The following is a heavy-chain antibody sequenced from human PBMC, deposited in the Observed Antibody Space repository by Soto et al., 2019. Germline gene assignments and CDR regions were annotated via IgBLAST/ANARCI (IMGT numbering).Heavy chain of an antibody. CDR1: VYSFTSYW. D-gene: IGHD3-22*01. Sequence: PGESLKISCKGSVYSFTSYWISRVRQMPGKGLERLGRIDPSDSYTNYSPSFQGHVTISADKSISTAYLQWSSLKASDTAMYYCARQAGDSSGYYRSSYYYYYGMDVWGQGTTVTVSS. CDR3: ARQAGDSSGYYRSSYYYYYGMDV. J-gene: IGHJ6*02. CDR2: IDPSDSYT. V-gene: IGHV5-10-1*01.